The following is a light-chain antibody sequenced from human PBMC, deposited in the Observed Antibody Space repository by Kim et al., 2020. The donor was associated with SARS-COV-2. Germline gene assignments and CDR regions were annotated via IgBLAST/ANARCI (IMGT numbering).Light chain of an antibody. CDR2: AVC. J-gene: IGKJ1*01. Sequence: AAGGDRVTTTCRARQSISRYVNWYQQKPGKAHNVLYYAVCSLQSGVPSRFSGSGSRTDFTLTISSLQHEDSAYYYCQQSCSIPWTFGQGTKVDIK. V-gene: IGKV1-39*01. CDR3: QQSCSIPWT. CDR1: QSISRY.